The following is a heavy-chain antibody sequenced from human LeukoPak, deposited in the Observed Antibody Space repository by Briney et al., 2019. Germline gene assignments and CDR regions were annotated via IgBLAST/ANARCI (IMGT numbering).Heavy chain of an antibody. CDR2: ISGSGGST. J-gene: IGHJ4*02. CDR3: AKGWPLIPGYFDS. V-gene: IGHV3-23*01. CDR1: GFIFYSYA. D-gene: IGHD2-21*01. Sequence: QPGGSLRLSCAASGFIFYSYAMSWVRQAPGKGLEWVSAISGSGGSTYYADSVKGRFTISRDNSKNTLFLHMNSLRAEDTAIYFCAKGWPLIPGYFDSWGQGTLVAVSS.